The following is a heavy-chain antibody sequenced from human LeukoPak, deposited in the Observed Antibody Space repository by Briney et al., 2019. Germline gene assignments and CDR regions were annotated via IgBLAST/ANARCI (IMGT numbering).Heavy chain of an antibody. CDR1: GGSISSSNW. V-gene: IGHV4-4*02. J-gene: IGHJ3*02. CDR2: IYHSGST. Sequence: SETLSLTCAVSGGSISSSNWWSWVRQPPGKGLEWIGEIYHSGSTNYNPSLKSRVTISVDKSKNQFSLKLSSVTAADTAVYYCARHRPIWFGELLDGAFDIWGQGTMVTVSS. CDR3: ARHRPIWFGELLDGAFDI. D-gene: IGHD3-10*01.